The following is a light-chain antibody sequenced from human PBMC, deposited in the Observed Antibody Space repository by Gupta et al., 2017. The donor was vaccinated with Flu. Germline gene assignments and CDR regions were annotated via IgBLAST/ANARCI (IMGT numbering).Light chain of an antibody. CDR1: QSVSSY. V-gene: IGKV3-11*01. CDR2: DAS. J-gene: IGKJ2*01. CDR3: QQPSNWVMYT. Sequence: EIVLTQSPATLSLSPGERATLSCRASQSVSSYLAWYQQKPGQSPRLLIYDASNRATGIPARFSGSGSGTELTLTISSLEPEDFAVYYCQQPSNWVMYTFGQG.